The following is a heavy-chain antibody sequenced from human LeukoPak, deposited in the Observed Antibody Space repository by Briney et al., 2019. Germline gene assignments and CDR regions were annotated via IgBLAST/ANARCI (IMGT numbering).Heavy chain of an antibody. J-gene: IGHJ4*02. CDR2: ISSSSSYI. CDR3: ARGRYDYVWGSYRYTQDFDY. D-gene: IGHD3-16*02. CDR1: GFTFSSYS. V-gene: IGHV3-21*01. Sequence: GGSLRLSCAASGFTFSSYSMNWVRQAPGKGLEWVSSISSSSSYIYYADSVKGRFTISRDNAKNSLYLQMNSLRAEDTAVYYCARGRYDYVWGSYRYTQDFDYWGQGTLATVSS.